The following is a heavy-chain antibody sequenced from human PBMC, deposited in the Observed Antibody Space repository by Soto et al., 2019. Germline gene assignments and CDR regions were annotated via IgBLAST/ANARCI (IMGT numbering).Heavy chain of an antibody. J-gene: IGHJ1*01. CDR1: GGSISSGGYY. Sequence: SETLSLTCTVSGGSISSGGYYWSWIRQHPGKGLEWIGYIYYSGSTYYNPSLKSRVTISVDTSENQFSLKLSSVTAADTAVYYCASGEDCGGDCYGEYFQHWGQGTLVTVSS. D-gene: IGHD2-21*02. CDR3: ASGEDCGGDCYGEYFQH. CDR2: IYYSGST. V-gene: IGHV4-31*03.